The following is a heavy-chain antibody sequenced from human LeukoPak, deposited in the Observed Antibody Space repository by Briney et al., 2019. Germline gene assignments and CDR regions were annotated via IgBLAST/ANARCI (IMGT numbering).Heavy chain of an antibody. D-gene: IGHD3-16*01. CDR3: ARDASFGGRGNDY. CDR1: GITFSGSG. J-gene: IGHJ4*02. CDR2: ISGSGSNT. Sequence: GGSLRLSCVASGITFSGSGMSWVRQAPGEGLEWVSTISGSGSNTHYADSVKGRFTISRDNYKDTLYMQMNSLRVEDTAVYYCARDASFGGRGNDYWRQGTLVTVSS. V-gene: IGHV3-23*01.